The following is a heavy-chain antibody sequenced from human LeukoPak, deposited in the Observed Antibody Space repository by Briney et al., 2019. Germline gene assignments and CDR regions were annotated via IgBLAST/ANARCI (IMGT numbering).Heavy chain of an antibody. CDR3: ASNYDGSGGFDY. Sequence: SLRLSCAASGFTFDDYAMHWVRQAPGKGLDWVSGISWNSGSIGYADSVKGRVTISRDIAKNSLYLQMKSLRAEDTALYYCASNYDGSGGFDYWGQVTLVTASS. D-gene: IGHD3-10*01. V-gene: IGHV3-9*01. CDR1: GFTFDDYA. CDR2: ISWNSGSI. J-gene: IGHJ4*02.